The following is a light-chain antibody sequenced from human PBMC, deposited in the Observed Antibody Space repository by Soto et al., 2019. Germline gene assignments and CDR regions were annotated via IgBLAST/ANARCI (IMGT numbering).Light chain of an antibody. J-gene: IGKJ4*01. Sequence: IVLTQSPGTLSLSPGERATLSCRASQSVTNSYLAWYQQKPGQPPRLLIYSISSRAPGIPDRVSGSGSGTDFSLTISRLEPEDFAVYYCQQFDGSITFGGGTKVDI. V-gene: IGKV3-20*01. CDR1: QSVTNSY. CDR2: SIS. CDR3: QQFDGSIT.